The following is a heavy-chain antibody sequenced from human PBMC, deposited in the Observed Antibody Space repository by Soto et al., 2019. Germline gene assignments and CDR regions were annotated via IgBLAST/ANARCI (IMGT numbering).Heavy chain of an antibody. CDR3: AREGPYDAFWSGSYSKAGFEF. V-gene: IGHV3-7*01. J-gene: IGHJ3*01. Sequence: GGSLRLSCAASGFTFSSYWMSWVRQAPGKGLEWVANIKQDGSEKYYVDSVKGRFTISRDNSKNSVYLQMNSLRVEDTVVYYCAREGPYDAFWSGSYSKAGFEFWGQGTMVTVSS. CDR1: GFTFSSYW. D-gene: IGHD3-3*01. CDR2: IKQDGSEK.